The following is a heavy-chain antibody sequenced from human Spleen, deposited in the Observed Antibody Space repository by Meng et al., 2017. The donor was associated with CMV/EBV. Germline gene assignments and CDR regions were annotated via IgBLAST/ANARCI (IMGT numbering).Heavy chain of an antibody. CDR3: ARVYYDSTNYYFSFGY. J-gene: IGHJ4*02. CDR1: GGTFSSYA. Sequence: SVKVSCKASGGTFSSYAISWVRQAPGQGLEWMGGIIPIFGTANYAQKFQGRVTITTDESTSTAYMELSSLRSEDTAVYYCARVYYDSTNYYFSFGYWGQGTLVTVSS. D-gene: IGHD3-22*01. CDR2: IIPIFGTA. V-gene: IGHV1-69*05.